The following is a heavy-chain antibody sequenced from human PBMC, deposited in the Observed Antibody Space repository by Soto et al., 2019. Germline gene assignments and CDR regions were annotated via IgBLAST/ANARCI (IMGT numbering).Heavy chain of an antibody. CDR1: GYIFTDYY. CDR3: ASGSSSNGLDF. J-gene: IGHJ5*01. Sequence: GASVKVSCKASGYIFTDYYINWVRQAPGQGLEWMGWINIHSGGTNYPQKFQGRVTMTRVTSISTAYMELTGLRFDDTAVYYCASGSSSNGLDFWGQGTMVTVSS. CDR2: INIHSGGT. V-gene: IGHV1-2*02. D-gene: IGHD6-13*01.